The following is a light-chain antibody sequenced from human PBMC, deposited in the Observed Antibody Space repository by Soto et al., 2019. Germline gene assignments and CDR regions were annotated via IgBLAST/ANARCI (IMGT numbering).Light chain of an antibody. V-gene: IGKV3-11*01. CDR2: NAS. CDR3: QQSSNWPLT. J-gene: IGKJ4*01. Sequence: EIVLTQSPATLSLSPGERATLSCRASQSVSSYLAWYQQKPGQAPRLLIYNASSRATGIPARFSGSGSGTDLTLTISSLEPEDFAVYYCQQSSNWPLTLGGGTKVEIK. CDR1: QSVSSY.